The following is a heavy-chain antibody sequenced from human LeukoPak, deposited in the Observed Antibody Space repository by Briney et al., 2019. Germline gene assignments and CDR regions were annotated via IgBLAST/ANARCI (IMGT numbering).Heavy chain of an antibody. CDR1: GFTFSSYA. V-gene: IGHV3-23*01. CDR3: AKDRGGSSWSFDY. J-gene: IGHJ4*02. CDR2: ISDSGGST. D-gene: IGHD6-13*01. Sequence: GGSLRLSCTASGFTFSSYAMSWVRQAPGKGLEWVSAISDSGGSTYYADSVKGRFTISRDNSKNTLYLQMNSLRAEDTAVYYCAKDRGGSSWSFDYWGQGTLVTVSS.